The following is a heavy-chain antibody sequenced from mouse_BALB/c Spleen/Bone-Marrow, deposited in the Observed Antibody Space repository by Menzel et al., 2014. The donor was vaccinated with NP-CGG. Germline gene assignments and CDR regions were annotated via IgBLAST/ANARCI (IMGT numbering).Heavy chain of an antibody. J-gene: IGHJ2*01. D-gene: IGHD1-1*01. CDR3: VLITPVVSDY. CDR2: INPSTGYT. Sequence: QVQLKESGAELAKPGASVKMSCKASGYTFTTYWVHWVKQRPGQGLEWIGYINPSTGYTEYIQKFKDKATLTADKSSSTAYMQLNSLTSEDSSVYYCVLITPVVSDYWGQGTTLTVSS. CDR1: GYTFTTYW. V-gene: IGHV1-7*01.